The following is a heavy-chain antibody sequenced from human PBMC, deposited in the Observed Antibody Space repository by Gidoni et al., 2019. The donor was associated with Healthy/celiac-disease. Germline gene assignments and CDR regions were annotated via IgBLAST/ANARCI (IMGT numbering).Heavy chain of an antibody. V-gene: IGHV4-39*01. CDR1: GGSISRSSYY. Sequence: QLQLQESGPGLVKPSETLSLPCTVSGGSISRSSYYWGWIRQPPGKGLEWIGSIYYSGSTYYNPSLKSRVTISVDTSKNQFSLKLSSVTAADTAVYYCASADIVVVPAEQNWFDPWGQGTLVTVSS. J-gene: IGHJ5*02. CDR2: IYYSGST. D-gene: IGHD2-2*01. CDR3: ASADIVVVPAEQNWFDP.